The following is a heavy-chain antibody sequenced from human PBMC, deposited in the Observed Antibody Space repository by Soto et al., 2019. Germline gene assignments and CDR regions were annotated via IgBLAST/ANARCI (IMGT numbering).Heavy chain of an antibody. CDR3: ALSPPRSGQTFDY. D-gene: IGHD3-3*01. J-gene: IGHJ4*02. CDR2: ISYDGSNK. V-gene: IGHV3-30*03. Sequence: LSLSCAASGFTFSSYGMHWVRQAPGKGLEWVAVISYDGSNKYYADSVKGRFTISRDNSKNTLYLQMNSLRAEDTAVYYCALSPPRSGQTFDYWGQGTLVTVSS. CDR1: GFTFSSYG.